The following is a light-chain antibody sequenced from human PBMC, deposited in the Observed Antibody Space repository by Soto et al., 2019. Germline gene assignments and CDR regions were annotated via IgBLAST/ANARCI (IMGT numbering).Light chain of an antibody. CDR2: GAS. CDR1: QSISTN. CDR3: QHYNEWPLT. J-gene: IGKJ4*01. V-gene: IGKV3-15*01. Sequence: IVMTQSPATLSVSPGERATLYCRASQSISTNLAWYQQKPGRGPRLLIFGASTRAIGIPARFSGSGSGTHFTLTITNLQSEDFAVYFCQHYNEWPLTFGGGTKVDIK.